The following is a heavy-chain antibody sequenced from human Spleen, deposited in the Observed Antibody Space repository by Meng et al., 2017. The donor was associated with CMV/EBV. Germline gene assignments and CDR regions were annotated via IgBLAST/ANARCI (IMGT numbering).Heavy chain of an antibody. D-gene: IGHD6-6*01. CDR1: EFTFSSYN. V-gene: IGHV3-21*04. J-gene: IGHJ5*02. Sequence: GESLKISCVASEFTFSSYNMNWVRQAPGKGLEWVSSITTSSSFIYYADSVKGRFTVSRDNAKNSLYLHMNSLRAEDTAFYYCAREYRSSMDPWGQGTLVTVSS. CDR2: ITTSSSFI. CDR3: AREYRSSMDP.